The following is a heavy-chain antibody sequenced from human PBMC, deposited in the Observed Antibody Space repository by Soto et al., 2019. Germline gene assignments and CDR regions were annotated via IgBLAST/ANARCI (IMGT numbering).Heavy chain of an antibody. V-gene: IGHV1-18*01. D-gene: IGHD2-15*01. CDR1: GYTFTSYG. CDR3: ARGFPGYCSGGSCPYYSDY. J-gene: IGHJ4*02. CDR2: ISAYNGNT. Sequence: GASVKVSCKASGYTFTSYGISWVRQAPGQGLEWMGWISAYNGNTNYAQKLQGRVTMTTDTSTSTAYMELRSLRSDDTAVYYCARGFPGYCSGGSCPYYSDYWGQGTLVTVSS.